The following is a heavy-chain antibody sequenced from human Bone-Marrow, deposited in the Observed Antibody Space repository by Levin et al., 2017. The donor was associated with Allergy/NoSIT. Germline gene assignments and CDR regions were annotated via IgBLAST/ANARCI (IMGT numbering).Heavy chain of an antibody. D-gene: IGHD3-22*01. CDR1: GFTVSSNY. CDR2: IYSGGST. V-gene: IGHV3-53*01. J-gene: IGHJ3*02. CDR3: ARSYYYDSFDAFDI. Sequence: PGESLKISCAASGFTVSSNYMSWVRQAPGKGLEWVSVIYSGGSTYYADSVKGRFTISRDNSKNTLYIQMNSLRAEDTAVYYCARSYYYDSFDAFDIWGQGTMVTVSS.